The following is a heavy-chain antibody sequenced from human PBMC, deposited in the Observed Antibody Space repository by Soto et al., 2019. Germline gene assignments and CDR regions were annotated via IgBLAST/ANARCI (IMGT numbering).Heavy chain of an antibody. CDR1: GFTFSSYA. V-gene: IGHV3-23*01. Sequence: LRLSCAASGFTFSSYAMSWVRQAPGKGLEWVSAISGSGGSTYYADSVKGRFTISRDNSKNTLYLQMNSLRAEDTAVYYCAKDLLFDFWTEQGASAEYFQHWGQGTLVTVSS. J-gene: IGHJ1*01. CDR3: AKDLLFDFWTEQGASAEYFQH. CDR2: ISGSGGST. D-gene: IGHD3-3*01.